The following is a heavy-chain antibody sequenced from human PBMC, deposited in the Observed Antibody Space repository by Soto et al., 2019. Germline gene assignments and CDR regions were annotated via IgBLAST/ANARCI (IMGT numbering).Heavy chain of an antibody. D-gene: IGHD6-13*01. Sequence: GGSLRLSCAASGFTFDDYAMHWVRQAPGKGLEWVSGISWNSGSIGYADSVKGRFTISRDTAKNSLYLQMNSLRAEDTALYYCAKDRGGEWAAAGPNWFDPWGQGTLVTVSS. CDR1: GFTFDDYA. V-gene: IGHV3-9*01. CDR2: ISWNSGSI. CDR3: AKDRGGEWAAAGPNWFDP. J-gene: IGHJ5*02.